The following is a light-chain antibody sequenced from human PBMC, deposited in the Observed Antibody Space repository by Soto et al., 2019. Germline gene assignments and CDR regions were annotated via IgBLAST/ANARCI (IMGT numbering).Light chain of an antibody. V-gene: IGLV1-44*01. CDR2: SNN. CDR1: RSNLGSNT. CDR3: AAWDDSRNGRV. J-gene: IGLJ3*02. Sequence: QSVLTQPPSSSGTPGQRVTISCSGSRSNLGSNTVNWYRQVPGTAPKVLLYSNNQRRSGVPDRFSGSKAGTSASLAISGLQSEDEADYYCAAWDDSRNGRVCGGGTPVNVL.